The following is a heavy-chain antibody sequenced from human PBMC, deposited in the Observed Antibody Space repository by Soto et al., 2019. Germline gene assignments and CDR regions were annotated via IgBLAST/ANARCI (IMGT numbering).Heavy chain of an antibody. D-gene: IGHD2-2*01. Sequence: QVQLQESGPGLVKPSQTLSLTCTVSGGSISSGGYYWSWIRQHPGKGLEWIGYIYYSGSTYYNPSLKSRFTISVDTSKTQFSLKLSSVTAADTAVYYCARGRSSTSPYPIGYWGQGTLVTVSS. J-gene: IGHJ4*02. V-gene: IGHV4-31*03. CDR1: GGSISSGGYY. CDR3: ARGRSSTSPYPIGY. CDR2: IYYSGST.